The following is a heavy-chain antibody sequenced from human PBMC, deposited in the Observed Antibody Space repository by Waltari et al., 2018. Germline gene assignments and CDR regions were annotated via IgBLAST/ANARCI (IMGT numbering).Heavy chain of an antibody. CDR3: AGHEWGLPGF. Sequence: QVQLQESGPGLVKPSETLSLTCGVSGYSITSAYWWAWFRQPPGKGLEWTASIHDTGDTKYSPSLKSRVTISADKSKNEVSLRLTSVTAADTAVYYCAGHEWGLPGFWGQGTLVTVSS. CDR2: IHDTGDT. D-gene: IGHD1-26*01. V-gene: IGHV4-38-2*01. CDR1: GYSITSAYW. J-gene: IGHJ4*02.